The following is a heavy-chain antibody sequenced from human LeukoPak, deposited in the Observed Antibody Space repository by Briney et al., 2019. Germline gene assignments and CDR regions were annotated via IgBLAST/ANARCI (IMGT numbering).Heavy chain of an antibody. CDR1: GFTFSSYA. CDR3: AKFPADSSKYFQH. Sequence: GGSLRLSCAASGFTFSSYAMSWVRQAPGKGLEWVSAISGSGGSTYYADSVKGQFTISRDNSKNTLYLQMNSLRAEDTAVYYCAKFPADSSKYFQHWGQGTLVTVSS. V-gene: IGHV3-23*01. CDR2: ISGSGGST. D-gene: IGHD3-22*01. J-gene: IGHJ1*01.